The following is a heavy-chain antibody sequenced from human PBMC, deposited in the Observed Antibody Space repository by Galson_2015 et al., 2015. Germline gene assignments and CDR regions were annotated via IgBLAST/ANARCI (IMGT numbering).Heavy chain of an antibody. CDR2: ISDSGGSI. CDR1: GFTFRNYA. Sequence: SLRLSCAASGFTFRNYAMSWVRQAPGKGLEWVSVISDSGGSIYYADSVKGRFTISRDSSKNTLYLQMSSLRAEYTDEYYCAKGGWIERNPRWGWFDPWGQGTLATVSS. J-gene: IGHJ5*02. CDR3: AKGGWIERNPRWGWFDP. V-gene: IGHV3-23*01. D-gene: IGHD5-12*01.